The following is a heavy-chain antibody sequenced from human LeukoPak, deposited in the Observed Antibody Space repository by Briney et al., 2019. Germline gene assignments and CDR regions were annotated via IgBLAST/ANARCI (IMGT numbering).Heavy chain of an antibody. Sequence: SVKVSCKASGGTFSSYAISWVRQAPGQGLEWMGGIIPIFGTANYAQKFQGRVTITADESTSTAYMELSSLRSEDTAVYYCARDLRQWLVPLNYWGQGTLVTVSS. CDR2: IIPIFGTA. J-gene: IGHJ4*02. CDR3: ARDLRQWLVPLNY. V-gene: IGHV1-69*01. CDR1: GGTFSSYA. D-gene: IGHD6-19*01.